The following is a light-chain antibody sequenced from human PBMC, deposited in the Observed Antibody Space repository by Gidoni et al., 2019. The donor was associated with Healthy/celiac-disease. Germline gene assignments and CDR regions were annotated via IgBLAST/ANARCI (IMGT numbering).Light chain of an antibody. Sequence: IHMTQSPSSLSASVGDRVTITCQASQYISNYLNWYQQKPGKAPKLLIYDASNLETGVPSRFSGSGSGTDFTFTISSLQPEDIATYYCQQYDNLPLTFGGGTKVEIK. CDR3: QQYDNLPLT. CDR1: QYISNY. J-gene: IGKJ4*01. V-gene: IGKV1-33*01. CDR2: DAS.